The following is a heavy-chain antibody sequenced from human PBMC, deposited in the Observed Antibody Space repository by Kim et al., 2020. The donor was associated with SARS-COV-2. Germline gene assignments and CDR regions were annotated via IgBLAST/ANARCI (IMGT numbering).Heavy chain of an antibody. CDR3: ASGYCSGGSCYDY. CDR2: IYYSGST. D-gene: IGHD2-15*01. V-gene: IGHV4-31*03. Sequence: SETLSLTCTVSGGSISSGGYYWSWIRQHPGKGLEWIGYIYYSGSTYYNPSLKSRVTISVDTSKNQFSLKLGSVTAADTAVYYCASGYCSGGSCYDYWGQGTLVTVSS. CDR1: GGSISSGGYY. J-gene: IGHJ4*02.